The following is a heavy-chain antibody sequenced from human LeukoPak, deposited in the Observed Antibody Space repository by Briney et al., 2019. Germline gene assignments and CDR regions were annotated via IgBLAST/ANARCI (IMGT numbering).Heavy chain of an antibody. D-gene: IGHD3-22*01. J-gene: IGHJ6*02. CDR1: GGSISSGGYY. V-gene: IGHV4-31*03. Sequence: SETLSLTFTVSGGSISSGGYYWSWIRQHPGKGLEWIGYIYYSGSTYYNPSLKSRVTISVDTSKNQFSLKLSSVTAADTAVYYCARELYYYDSSGYYGPSAVWGQGTTVTVSS. CDR3: ARELYYYDSSGYYGPSAV. CDR2: IYYSGST.